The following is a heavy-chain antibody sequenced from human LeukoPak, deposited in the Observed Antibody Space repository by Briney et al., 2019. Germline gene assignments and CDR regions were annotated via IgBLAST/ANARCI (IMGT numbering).Heavy chain of an antibody. CDR3: AKPVYSLDGSGHNWFDP. CDR2: IHTSGST. V-gene: IGHV4-4*09. D-gene: IGHD2-15*01. Sequence: PSETLSLTCTVSGGSIDIYYWSWIRQPPGKGLEWIGFIHTSGSTYYIPSLKSRVTMSVDTSKNQFSLKLSSVTAADTAVYYCAKPVYSLDGSGHNWFDPWGQGALVTVSS. J-gene: IGHJ5*02. CDR1: GGSIDIYY.